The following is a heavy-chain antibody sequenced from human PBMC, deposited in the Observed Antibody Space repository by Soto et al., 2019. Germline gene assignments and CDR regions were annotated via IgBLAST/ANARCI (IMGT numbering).Heavy chain of an antibody. D-gene: IGHD3-10*01. J-gene: IGHJ4*02. CDR1: GYTFTSYD. CDR3: AGGLGVYPNIEIRY. CDR2: MNPNSGNT. Sequence: ASVKVSCKASGYTFTSYDINWVRQATGQGLEWMGWMNPNSGNTGSAQKFQGRLTMTRDTSISTAYMELSSLRSEDTAVYYCAGGLGVYPNIEIRYWGQGTLVTVSS. V-gene: IGHV1-8*01.